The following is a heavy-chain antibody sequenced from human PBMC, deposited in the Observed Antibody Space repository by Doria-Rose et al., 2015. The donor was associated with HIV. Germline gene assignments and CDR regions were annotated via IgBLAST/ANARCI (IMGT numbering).Heavy chain of an antibody. CDR2: IFSDDER. J-gene: IGHJ4*02. CDR3: ARIKSSRWYHKYYFDF. D-gene: IGHD6-13*01. V-gene: IGHV2-26*01. Sequence: QITLKESGPVLVRPTETLTLTCTVSGVSLSSPGMGVSWIRQPPGKALEWLANIFSDDERSYKTSRTIRLTISRGTSNSQVVLTMTDMDPVDTATYYCARIKSSRWYHKYYFDFWGQGTLVIVSA. CDR1: GVSLSSPGMG.